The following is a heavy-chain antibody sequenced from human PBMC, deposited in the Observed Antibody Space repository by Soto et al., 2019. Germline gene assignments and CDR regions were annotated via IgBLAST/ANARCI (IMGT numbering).Heavy chain of an antibody. V-gene: IGHV1-69*13. D-gene: IGHD1-7*01. CDR3: ARGGYNWNYGPYYYYGMDV. CDR1: GGTFSSYA. CDR2: ISPIFGTA. J-gene: IGHJ6*02. Sequence: SVKVSCKASGGTFSSYAISWVRQAPGQGLEWMGGISPIFGTANYAQKFQGRVTITADESTSTAYMELSSLRSGDTAVYYCARGGYNWNYGPYYYYGMDVWGQGTTVTVSS.